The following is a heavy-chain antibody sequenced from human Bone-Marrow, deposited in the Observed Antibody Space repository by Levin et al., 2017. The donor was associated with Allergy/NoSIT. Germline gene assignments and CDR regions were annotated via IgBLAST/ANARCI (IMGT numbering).Heavy chain of an antibody. D-gene: IGHD6-19*01. CDR3: ARDNLWLAVAGTELFDY. Sequence: GESLKISCAASGFTFSSYGMHWVRQAPGKGLEWVAVIWYDGSNKYYADSVKGRFTISRDNSKNTLYLQMNSLRAEDTAVYYCARDNLWLAVAGTELFDYWGQGTLVTVSS. CDR1: GFTFSSYG. J-gene: IGHJ4*02. CDR2: IWYDGSNK. V-gene: IGHV3-33*01.